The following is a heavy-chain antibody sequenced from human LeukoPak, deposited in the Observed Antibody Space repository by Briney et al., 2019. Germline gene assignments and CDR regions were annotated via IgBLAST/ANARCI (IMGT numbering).Heavy chain of an antibody. J-gene: IGHJ4*02. CDR3: ARGSRLRLGELSLFDY. CDR1: GGSFSGYY. D-gene: IGHD3-16*02. V-gene: IGHV4-34*01. CDR2: INHSGST. Sequence: SETLSLTCAVYGGSFSGYYWSWIRQPPGKGLEWIGEINHSGSTNYNPSLKSRVTIPVDMSKNQFSLKLSSVTAADTAVYYCARGSRLRLGELSLFDYWGQGTLVTVSS.